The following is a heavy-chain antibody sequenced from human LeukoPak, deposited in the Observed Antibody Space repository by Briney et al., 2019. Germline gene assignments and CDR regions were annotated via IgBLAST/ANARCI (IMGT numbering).Heavy chain of an antibody. CDR3: ARGVEPLAANTLAY. D-gene: IGHD1-14*01. V-gene: IGHV3-53*01. CDR2: LYSDGNR. J-gene: IGHJ4*02. CDR1: GFTVITND. Sequence: GGSLRLSCAASGFTVITNDMTWVRQAPGKGLEWVSVLYSDGNRKYADSVQGRFTISRDNSKNTLYLEMNSLSPDDTAVYYCARGVEPLAANTLAYWGQGTLVTVSS.